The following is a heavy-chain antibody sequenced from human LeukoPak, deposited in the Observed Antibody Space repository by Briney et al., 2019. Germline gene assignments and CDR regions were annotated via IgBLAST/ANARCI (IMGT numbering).Heavy chain of an antibody. V-gene: IGHV1-18*01. CDR2: ISAYNGNT. CDR1: GYTFTSYG. CDR3: ARVTTYYDILTGYTPHDAFDI. D-gene: IGHD3-9*01. Sequence: ASVKVSCKASGYTFTSYGISWVRQAPGQGLEWMGWISAYNGNTNYAQKLQGRVTMTTDTSTSTAYMELRSLRSDDTAVYYCARVTTYYDILTGYTPHDAFDIWGQGTMVTVSS. J-gene: IGHJ3*02.